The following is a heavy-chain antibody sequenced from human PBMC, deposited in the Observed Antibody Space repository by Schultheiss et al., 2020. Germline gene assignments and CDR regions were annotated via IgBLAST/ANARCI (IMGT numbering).Heavy chain of an antibody. CDR2: IYYSGST. CDR3: ARARPWVDGSKIVYYFDY. D-gene: IGHD5-24*01. V-gene: IGHV4-61*05. J-gene: IGHJ4*02. CDR1: GGSISSSSYY. Sequence: SETPSLTCTVSGGSISSSSYYWGWIRQPPGKGLEWIGYIYYSGSTNYNPSLKSRVTISVDTSKNQFSLKLSSVTAADTAVYYCARARPWVDGSKIVYYFDYWGQGTLVTVSS.